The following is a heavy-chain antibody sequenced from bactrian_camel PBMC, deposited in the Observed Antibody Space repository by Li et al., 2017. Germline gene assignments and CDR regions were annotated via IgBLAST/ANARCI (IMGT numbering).Heavy chain of an antibody. D-gene: IGHD6*01. CDR3: ATTRTKCWYRPSALRSPVSWHY. CDR2: IFIDGTA. Sequence: HVQLVESGGGSVQAGGSLRLSCAASGYHSYSYCLGWFRQAPGRERESVATIFIDGTANYTDSVKGRFTISQNSAKNTLYLQMNSLRPEDTAMYYCATTRTKCWYRPSALRSPVSWHYWGQGTQVTVS. CDR1: GYHSYSYC. J-gene: IGHJ4*01. V-gene: IGHV3S55*01.